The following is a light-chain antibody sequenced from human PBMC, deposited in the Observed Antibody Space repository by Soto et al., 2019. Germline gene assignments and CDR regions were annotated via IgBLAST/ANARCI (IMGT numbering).Light chain of an antibody. V-gene: IGKV3-20*01. CDR1: QSVSSSY. J-gene: IGKJ1*01. CDR3: QQYGSSGT. Sequence: IVLTQSPGTLSLSPGERATLSCIASQSVSSSYLAWYQQKPGQAPRLLIYGASNRATGIPDRFSGSGSGTDFTLTISRLEPEDFAVYYCQQYGSSGTFGQGTKVDIK. CDR2: GAS.